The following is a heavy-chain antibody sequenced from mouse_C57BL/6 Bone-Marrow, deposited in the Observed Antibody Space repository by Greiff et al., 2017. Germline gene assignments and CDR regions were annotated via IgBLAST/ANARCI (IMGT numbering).Heavy chain of an antibody. CDR2: INPNNGGT. V-gene: IGHV1-26*01. CDR3: AITNGLAWFAY. CDR1: AYTFTDYY. Sequence: EVQLHQSGPELVKPGASVKISCKASAYTFTDYYMNWVKQSHGKSLEWIGDINPNNGGTSYNQKFKGKATLTVDKSSSTAYMELRSLTSEDSAVYYCAITNGLAWFAYWGQGTLVTVSA. J-gene: IGHJ3*01. D-gene: IGHD1-1*01.